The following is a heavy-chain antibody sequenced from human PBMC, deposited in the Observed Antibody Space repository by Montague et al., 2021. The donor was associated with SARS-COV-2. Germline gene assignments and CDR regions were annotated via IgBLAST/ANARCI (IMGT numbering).Heavy chain of an antibody. Sequence: SLRLSCEASGFAFRRYWMHWVRQVPGRGLVWVSRIRPDGTSTHYAASVKGRFIISRDNAKNTLSLEMTNLRVDDTAIYYCVRPLWFGDSDYHFESWGQGTLVSVSS. CDR2: IRPDGTST. J-gene: IGHJ4*02. CDR1: GFAFRRYW. D-gene: IGHD3-10*01. V-gene: IGHV3-74*01. CDR3: VRPLWFGDSDYHFES.